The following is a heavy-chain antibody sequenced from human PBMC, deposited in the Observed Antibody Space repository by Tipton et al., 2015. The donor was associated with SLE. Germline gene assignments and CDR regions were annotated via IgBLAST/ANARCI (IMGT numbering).Heavy chain of an antibody. CDR2: IYYSGGT. D-gene: IGHD6-19*01. CDR3: ARNKAVAGTVIEY. CDR1: GGSIKNHY. Sequence: TLSLTCIVSGGSIKNHYWSWIRQAPGMGLEWIGYIYYSGGTNYNPSLKSRVTMSVDTSKKQFSLKLTSLTAADTALYYCARNKAVAGTVIEYWGPGTLVTVSS. J-gene: IGHJ4*02. V-gene: IGHV4-59*11.